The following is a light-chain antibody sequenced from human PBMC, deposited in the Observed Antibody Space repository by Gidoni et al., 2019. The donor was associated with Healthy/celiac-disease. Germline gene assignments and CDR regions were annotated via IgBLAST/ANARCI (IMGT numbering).Light chain of an antibody. Sequence: DIQMTQSPSSLSASVGDRVTITCQAIQDISNYLNWYQQKPGKAPKLLIYDASNLETGVPSRFSGSGSGTDFTFTIRSLQPEDIATYYCQQYDNLPLTFGPGTKVDIK. CDR1: QDISNY. CDR2: DAS. J-gene: IGKJ3*01. V-gene: IGKV1-33*01. CDR3: QQYDNLPLT.